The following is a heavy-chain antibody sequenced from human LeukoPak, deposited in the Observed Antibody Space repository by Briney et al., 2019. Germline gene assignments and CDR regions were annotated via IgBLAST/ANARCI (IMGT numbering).Heavy chain of an antibody. Sequence: SETLSLTCAVYGGSLSSYYWSWIRQPPGKGLEWIGYIYYSGSTNYNPSLKSRVTISVDTSKNQFSLRLSSVTAADTAVYYCARGLASSSSWYNRNYYYYGMDVWGQGTTVTVSS. J-gene: IGHJ6*02. CDR2: IYYSGST. CDR3: ARGLASSSSWYNRNYYYYGMDV. CDR1: GGSLSSYY. V-gene: IGHV4-59*01. D-gene: IGHD6-13*01.